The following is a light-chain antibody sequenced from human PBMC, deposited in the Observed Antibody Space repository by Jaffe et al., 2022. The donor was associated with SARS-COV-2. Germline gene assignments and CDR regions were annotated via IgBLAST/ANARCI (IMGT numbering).Light chain of an antibody. CDR1: SSDVGGYNY. V-gene: IGLV2-11*01. Sequence: QSALTQPRSVSGSPGQSVTISCTGTSSDVGGYNYVSWYQQHPGKAPKLMIYDVSKRPSGVPDRFSGSKSGNTASLTISGLQAEDEADYYCCSHAGSSDVFGTGTMVTVL. CDR3: CSHAGSSDV. J-gene: IGLJ1*01. CDR2: DVS.